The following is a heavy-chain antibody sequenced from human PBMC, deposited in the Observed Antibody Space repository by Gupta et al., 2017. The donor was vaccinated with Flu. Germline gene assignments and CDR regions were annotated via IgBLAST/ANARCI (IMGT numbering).Heavy chain of an antibody. D-gene: IGHD3-16*01. CDR3: EGDAAYYYYGRDV. V-gene: IGHV3-7*04. J-gene: IGHJ6*01. CDR2: IKQEGREK. Sequence: VQLVESGGGLLQPGGSLRLSCAASGFPFSSYWMSWVRQAPGKGLEWVANIKQEGREKYYVDSVKGRFTISRDNAKNSLYLQMNSLRAEDTAVYYCEGDAAYYYYGRDVWGQGTTVTVS. CDR1: GFPFSSYW.